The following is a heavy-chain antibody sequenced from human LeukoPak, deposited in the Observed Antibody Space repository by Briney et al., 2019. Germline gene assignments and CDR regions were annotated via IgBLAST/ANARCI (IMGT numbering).Heavy chain of an antibody. CDR1: GGSISSYY. D-gene: IGHD6-13*01. CDR3: AREGSSWYQAGHYYYYYMDV. J-gene: IGHJ6*03. Sequence: SETLSLTCTVSGGSISSYYWSWIRQPAGKGLEWIGRVYTSGSTSYNPSLKSRVTMSVDTSKNQFSLKLSSVTAADTAVYYCAREGSSWYQAGHYYYYYMDVWGKGTTVTVSS. CDR2: VYTSGST. V-gene: IGHV4-4*07.